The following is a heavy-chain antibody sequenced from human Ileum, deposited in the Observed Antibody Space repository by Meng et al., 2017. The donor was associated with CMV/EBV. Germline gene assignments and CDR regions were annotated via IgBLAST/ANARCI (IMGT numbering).Heavy chain of an antibody. V-gene: IGHV4-34*01. CDR2: INHSGST. J-gene: IGHJ6*02. CDR3: ARGPRYSSSTSCYYYYYYYGMDV. D-gene: IGHD2-2*01. CDR1: GGSFSGYY. Sequence: SETLSLTCAVYGGSFSGYYWSWIRQPPGKGLEWIGEINHSGSTNYNPSLKSRVTISVDTSKNQFSLKLSSVTAADTAVYYCARGPRYSSSTSCYYYYYYYGMDVWGQGTTVTVSS.